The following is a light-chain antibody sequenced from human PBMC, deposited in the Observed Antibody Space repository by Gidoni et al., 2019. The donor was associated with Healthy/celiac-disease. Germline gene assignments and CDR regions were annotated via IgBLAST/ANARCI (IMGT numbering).Light chain of an antibody. V-gene: IGKV1-33*01. CDR1: QDISNY. CDR2: DAS. J-gene: IGKJ4*01. CDR3: QEYDTLPPIT. Sequence: DIQMTQSPSSLSASVGDRVTITCQASQDISNYLNWYQQKPGKAPKLLIYDASNLETGVPSRFSGSGSGTDFTFTISSLQPEDIATYYCQEYDTLPPITFXGXTKVEIK.